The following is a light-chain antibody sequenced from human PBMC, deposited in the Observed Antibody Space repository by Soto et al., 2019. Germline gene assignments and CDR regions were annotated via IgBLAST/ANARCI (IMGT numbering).Light chain of an antibody. Sequence: DIQMTQSPSTLSASVGDRVSITCRASQNINSWVAWYQQKPGKAPKLLIYKASTLHSGVPSRFSGNVSGTEFTLTITSLQPDDFATYYCQHYNVYSGTFGQGTKVDVK. CDR3: QHYNVYSGT. CDR2: KAS. V-gene: IGKV1-5*03. CDR1: QNINSW. J-gene: IGKJ1*01.